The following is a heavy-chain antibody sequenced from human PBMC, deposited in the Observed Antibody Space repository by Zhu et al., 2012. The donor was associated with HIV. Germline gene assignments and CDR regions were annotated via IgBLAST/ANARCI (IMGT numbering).Heavy chain of an antibody. CDR2: MNPTNGAV. V-gene: IGHV1-2*02. CDR3: ARAQKRARSEWAYAH. CDR1: DEDVFDAAY. D-gene: IGHD3-3*01. J-gene: IGHJ1*01. Sequence: QVQLVQAGGGVKKPGASVTLSCKTADEDVFDAAYMHWARQAPGQQLEWLAWMNPTNGAVNYAWYLNGRVTATRDRSMTTAFLEVRGLRSDDTAVYYCARAQKRARSEWAYAHWGQGTPVVVSS.